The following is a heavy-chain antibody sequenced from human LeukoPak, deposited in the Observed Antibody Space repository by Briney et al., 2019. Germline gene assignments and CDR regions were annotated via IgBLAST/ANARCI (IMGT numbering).Heavy chain of an antibody. J-gene: IGHJ6*03. Sequence: PSETLSLTCTVSGGSISSYYWSWIRQPPGKGLEWIGYIYYSGSTNYNPSLKSRVTISVDTSKNQFSLKLSSATAADTAVYYCARVGYCSSTSCYTGYYYMDVWGKGTTVTVSS. D-gene: IGHD2-2*02. V-gene: IGHV4-59*01. CDR1: GGSISSYY. CDR3: ARVGYCSSTSCYTGYYYMDV. CDR2: IYYSGST.